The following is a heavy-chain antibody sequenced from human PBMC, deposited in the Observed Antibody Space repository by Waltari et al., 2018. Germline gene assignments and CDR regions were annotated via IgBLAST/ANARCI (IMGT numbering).Heavy chain of an antibody. D-gene: IGHD6-13*01. J-gene: IGHJ4*02. CDR2: IYHSGNT. V-gene: IGHV4-38-2*02. CDR3: ARAPMSGAATGTFDF. Sequence: QVQLQESGPGLVKPSETLSLTCTVSGYSITSGYYWGCIRQPPGKGLEWIGSIYHSGNTYYNPSLKGRLTISGDTSKNQFSLRLSSVTAADTAVYYCARAPMSGAATGTFDFWGLGSLVTVSP. CDR1: GYSITSGYY.